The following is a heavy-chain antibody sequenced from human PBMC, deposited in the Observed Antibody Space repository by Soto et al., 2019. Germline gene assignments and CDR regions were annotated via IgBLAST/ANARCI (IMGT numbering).Heavy chain of an antibody. J-gene: IGHJ4*02. V-gene: IGHV3-48*02. Sequence: HPGGSLRLSCAVSGFTLTTYSMNWVRQAPGKGLEWISLINKNGFTIYYADSVKGRFTISRDYAKNSLYLQMDSLRHEDTAVYYCARGAVTGTSLFDYWGLGTLVTVSS. CDR2: INKNGFTI. CDR3: ARGAVTGTSLFDY. CDR1: GFTLTTYS. D-gene: IGHD6-19*01.